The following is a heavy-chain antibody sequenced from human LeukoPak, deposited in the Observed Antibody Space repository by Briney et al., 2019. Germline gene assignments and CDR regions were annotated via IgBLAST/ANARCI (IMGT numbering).Heavy chain of an antibody. CDR1: GFSPNW. D-gene: IGHD2-8*01. J-gene: IGHJ4*02. CDR2: VNPDGYET. V-gene: IGHV3-7*03. CDR3: DGQSFNSMYDYFDS. Sequence: GGSLRLSCATSGFSPNWMTWVRQAPGMGLEWVANVNPDGYETYYLDSVKGRFTISRDDSRSTVDLQMSSLRAEDTAVYAKDGQSFNSMYDYFDSWGQGTLVTVSS.